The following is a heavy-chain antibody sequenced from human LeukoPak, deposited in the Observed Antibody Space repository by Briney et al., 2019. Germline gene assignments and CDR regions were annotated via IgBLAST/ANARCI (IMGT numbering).Heavy chain of an antibody. CDR1: GFTFSSYS. CDR2: ISSSSSTI. CDR3: ARFSRGYSSTYYFDY. J-gene: IGHJ4*02. D-gene: IGHD6-13*01. Sequence: GSLRLSCAASGFTFSSYSMNWVRQAPGKGLEWVSYISSSSSTIYYADSVKGRFTISRDNAKNSLYLQMNSLRAEDTAVYYCARFSRGYSSTYYFDYWGQGTLVTVSS. V-gene: IGHV3-48*01.